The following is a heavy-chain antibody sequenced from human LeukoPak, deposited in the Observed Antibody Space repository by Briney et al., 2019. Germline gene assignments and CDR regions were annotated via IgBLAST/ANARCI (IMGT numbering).Heavy chain of an antibody. CDR1: GFIFYSYA. CDR3: TRGPGYDYVWGTYRADY. Sequence: GGSLRLSCSASGFIFYSYAMHWVRQAPGRGLEYVAAITSSGSGTFHANSVKGRFTISRDNSKNTLYLQMGSLRPEDMAVYFCTRGPGYDYVWGTYRADYWGQGTLVTVSS. V-gene: IGHV3-64*01. J-gene: IGHJ4*02. D-gene: IGHD3-16*02. CDR2: ITSSGSGT.